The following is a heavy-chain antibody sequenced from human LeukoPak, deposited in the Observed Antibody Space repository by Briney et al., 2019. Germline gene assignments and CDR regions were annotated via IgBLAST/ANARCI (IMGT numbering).Heavy chain of an antibody. D-gene: IGHD4-17*01. CDR3: AKDYYGDYVGDAFDI. J-gene: IGHJ3*02. CDR1: GFTFSSYA. Sequence: GGSLRLSCAASGFTFSSYAMSWVRQAPGKGLEWVSAISGSGGSTYYADSVKGRFTIPRDNSKNTLYLQMNSLRAEDTAVYYCAKDYYGDYVGDAFDIWGQGTMVTVSS. CDR2: ISGSGGST. V-gene: IGHV3-23*01.